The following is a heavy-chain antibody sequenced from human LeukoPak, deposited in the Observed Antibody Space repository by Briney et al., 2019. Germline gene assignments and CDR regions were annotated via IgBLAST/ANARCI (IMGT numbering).Heavy chain of an antibody. CDR3: ARASVWFGELPDAFDI. CDR1: GGSISSGGYS. D-gene: IGHD3-10*01. Sequence: SQTLSLTCAVSGGSISSGGYSWSCFRQPPGKGLEWIGYIYHSGSTYYNPSLKSRVTISVDRSKNQFPLKLSSVTAADTAVYYCARASVWFGELPDAFDIWGQGTMVTVSS. J-gene: IGHJ3*02. V-gene: IGHV4-30-2*01. CDR2: IYHSGST.